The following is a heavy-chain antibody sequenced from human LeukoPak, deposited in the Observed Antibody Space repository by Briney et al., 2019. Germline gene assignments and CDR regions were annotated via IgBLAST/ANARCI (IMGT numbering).Heavy chain of an antibody. CDR1: GYTFTGYY. V-gene: IGHV1-2*02. Sequence: ASVKVSCKASGYTFTGYYMHWVRQAPGQGREWMGWINPNSGGTNYAQKFQGRVTMTRDTSISTAYMELSRLRADDTAVYYCARDAGRYAFDIWGQGTMVTVSS. CDR2: INPNSGGT. CDR3: ARDAGRYAFDI. J-gene: IGHJ3*02.